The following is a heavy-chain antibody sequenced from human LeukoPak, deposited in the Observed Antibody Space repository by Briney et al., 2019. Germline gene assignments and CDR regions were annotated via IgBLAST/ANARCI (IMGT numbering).Heavy chain of an antibody. D-gene: IGHD3-22*01. CDR1: GFTFSSYA. V-gene: IGHV3-23*01. J-gene: IGHJ3*02. CDR2: ISGSGGST. CDR3: AKAYYYDSSGYYGAFDI. Sequence: GGSLRLSCAASGFTFSSYAMSWVRQAPGKGLEWVSAISGSGGSTYYADSVEGRFTISRDNSKNTLYLQMNSLRAEDTAVYYCAKAYYYDSSGYYGAFDIWGQGTMVTVSS.